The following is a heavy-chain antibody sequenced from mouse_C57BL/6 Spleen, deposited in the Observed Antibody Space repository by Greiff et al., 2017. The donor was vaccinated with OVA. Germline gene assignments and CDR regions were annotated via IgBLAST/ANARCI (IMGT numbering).Heavy chain of an antibody. CDR3: TRREVLYFDY. Sequence: VKLQESGAELVRPGASVTLSCKASGYTFTDYEMHWVKQTPVHGLEWIGAIDPETGGTAYNQKFKGKAILTADKSSSTAYMELRSLTSEDSAVYYCTRREVLYFDYWGQGTTLTVSS. CDR2: IDPETGGT. J-gene: IGHJ2*01. CDR1: GYTFTDYE. V-gene: IGHV1-15*01.